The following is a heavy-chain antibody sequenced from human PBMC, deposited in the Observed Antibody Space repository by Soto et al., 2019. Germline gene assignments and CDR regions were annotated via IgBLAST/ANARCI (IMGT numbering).Heavy chain of an antibody. Sequence: TLSLTCTVSGGSISSYYWSWIRQPPGKGLEWIGYIYYSGSTNYNPSLKSRVTISVDTSKNQFSLKLSSVTAADTAVYYCEXGXDIXAAGTVGHHYFDYWGQGTLVTVSS. D-gene: IGHD6-13*01. CDR2: IYYSGST. CDR3: EXGXDIXAAGTVGHHYFDY. J-gene: IGHJ4*02. V-gene: IGHV4-59*01. CDR1: GGSISSYY.